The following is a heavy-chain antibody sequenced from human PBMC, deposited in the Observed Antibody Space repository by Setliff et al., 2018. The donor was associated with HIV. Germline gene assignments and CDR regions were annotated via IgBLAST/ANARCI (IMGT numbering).Heavy chain of an antibody. CDR1: GYTFTSYY. D-gene: IGHD6-13*01. V-gene: IGHV1-46*01. J-gene: IGHJ4*02. CDR3: ASTRFGGPTSAPAGRIDFDL. Sequence: GASVKVSCKASGYTFTSYYIHWVRQAPGQGLEWMGEINPSGGSTSYSEKFRGRATMTRDTSRRSLYLQMNGLRAEDTAVYYCASTRFGGPTSAPAGRIDFDLWGQGTLVTVSS. CDR2: INPSGGST.